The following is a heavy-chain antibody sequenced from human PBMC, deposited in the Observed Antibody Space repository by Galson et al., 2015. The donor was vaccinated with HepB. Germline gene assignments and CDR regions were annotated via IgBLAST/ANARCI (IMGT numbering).Heavy chain of an antibody. CDR1: GFTFSSYA. CDR2: ISYDGSNK. V-gene: IGHV3-30-3*01. CDR3: ARAEGTAAGTYYFDY. J-gene: IGHJ4*02. Sequence: SLRLSCAASGFTFSSYAMHWVRQAPGKGLEWVAVISYDGSNKYYADSVKGRFTISRDNSKNTLYLQMNSLRAEDTAVYYCARAEGTAAGTYYFDYWGQGTLVTVSS. D-gene: IGHD6-13*01.